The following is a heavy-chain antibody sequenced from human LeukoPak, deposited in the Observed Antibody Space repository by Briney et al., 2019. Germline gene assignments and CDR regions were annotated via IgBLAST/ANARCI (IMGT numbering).Heavy chain of an antibody. CDR1: GFTFSSYA. D-gene: IGHD3-10*01. V-gene: IGHV3-64*01. Sequence: GGSLRLSCADSGFTFSSYAMHWVRQAPGKGLEYVSAISSDGGSTYYANSVKGRFTISRDNSKNTLYLQMGSLRAEDMAVYYCARGTHYYGSGSYYNEPLDYWGQGTLVTVSS. CDR2: ISSDGGST. J-gene: IGHJ4*02. CDR3: ARGTHYYGSGSYYNEPLDY.